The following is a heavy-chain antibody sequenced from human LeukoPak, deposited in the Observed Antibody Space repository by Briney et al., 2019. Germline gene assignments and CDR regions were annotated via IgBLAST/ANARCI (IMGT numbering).Heavy chain of an antibody. CDR3: ARDVAYYYDSSGCFDY. D-gene: IGHD3-22*01. CDR2: INPNSGGT. CDR1: GYTFTGYY. Sequence: GASVKVPCKASGYTFTGYYMHWVRQAPGQGLEWMGWINPNSGGTNYAQKFQGRVTMTRDTSISTAYMELSRLRSDDTAVYYCARDVAYYYDSSGCFDYWGQGTLVTVSS. J-gene: IGHJ4*02. V-gene: IGHV1-2*02.